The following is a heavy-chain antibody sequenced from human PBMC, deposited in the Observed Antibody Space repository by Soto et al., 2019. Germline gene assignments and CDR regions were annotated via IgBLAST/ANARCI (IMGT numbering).Heavy chain of an antibody. V-gene: IGHV1-69*13. D-gene: IGHD1-7*01. CDR2: IIPIFGTP. CDR3: AREYNWNSTYYGMDV. Sequence: GASVKVSCKASGGTFSSYAISWVRQAPGQGLEWMGGIIPIFGTPNYAQKFQGRVTITAGESTSTVYMELSSLRSEDTAVFYCAREYNWNSTYYGMDVWGQGTPGTVSS. CDR1: GGTFSSYA. J-gene: IGHJ6*02.